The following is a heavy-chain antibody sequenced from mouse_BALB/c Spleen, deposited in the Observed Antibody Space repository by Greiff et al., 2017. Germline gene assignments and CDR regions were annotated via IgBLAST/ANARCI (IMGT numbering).Heavy chain of an antibody. CDR3: ARSCASWFAY. Sequence: EVQLVESGGGLVQPGGSRKLSCAASGFTFSSFGMHWVRQAPGKGLEWVAYISSGSSTIYYADTVKGRFTISRDNPKNTLFLQITSLRSEDTAMYYCARSCASWFAYWGQGTLVTVSA. CDR1: GFTFSSFG. J-gene: IGHJ3*01. D-gene: IGHD6-1*01. CDR2: ISSGSSTI. V-gene: IGHV5-17*02.